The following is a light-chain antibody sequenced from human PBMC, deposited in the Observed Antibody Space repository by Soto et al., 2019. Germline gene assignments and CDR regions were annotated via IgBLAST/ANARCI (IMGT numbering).Light chain of an antibody. J-gene: IGKJ2*01. CDR1: QSVSSSH. V-gene: IGKV3-20*01. Sequence: EIVLTQSPGTLSLSPGERATLSCKASQSVSSSHLALYQQKVGQPPRLLLHDTSSRAAGIPDRFSGSGSGTDFTLTISRLEPEDFAVYYCQQFGNSLYTFGQGTKLEIK. CDR3: QQFGNSLYT. CDR2: DTS.